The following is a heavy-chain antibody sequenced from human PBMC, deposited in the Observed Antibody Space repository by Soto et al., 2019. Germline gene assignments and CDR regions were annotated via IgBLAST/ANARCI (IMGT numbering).Heavy chain of an antibody. CDR1: GGTFNNYG. CDR3: ASWDYDVLTGYSYDD. J-gene: IGHJ4*02. Sequence: QVQLVQSGAEVKKPGSSVKVSCKASGGTFNNYGMGWVRQAPGQGLEWMGGIIPMIGRTNYAQKFQGRVTLTADASRRTAYMELRSLRSEDTAVYYCASWDYDVLTGYSYDDWGQGTLVTVSS. CDR2: IIPMIGRT. V-gene: IGHV1-69*01. D-gene: IGHD3-9*01.